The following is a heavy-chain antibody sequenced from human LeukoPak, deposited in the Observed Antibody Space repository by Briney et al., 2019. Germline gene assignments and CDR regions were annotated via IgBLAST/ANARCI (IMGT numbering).Heavy chain of an antibody. CDR2: THTSSIP. J-gene: IGHJ5*01. Sequence: NPSGTLSLTCTVSGGSLTNYFWNWIRQSPGKGLEWIGYTHTSSIPYYNQSLCSRGTMSFDTSKNQFSLMLSSVTAADAAVYFGARATQRYCSGTACFPYWFDIWGQGTLVTVSS. CDR3: ARATQRYCSGTACFPYWFDI. V-gene: IGHV4-4*08. D-gene: IGHD2-2*01. CDR1: GGSLTNYF.